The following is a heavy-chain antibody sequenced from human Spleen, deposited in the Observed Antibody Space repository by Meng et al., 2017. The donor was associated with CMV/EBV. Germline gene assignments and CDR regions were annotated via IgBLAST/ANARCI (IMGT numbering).Heavy chain of an antibody. CDR2: IIPIFGTA. CDR3: VRSSYFDSSGPDY. D-gene: IGHD3-22*01. Sequence: KASGGTFSSYGISWVRQAPGQGLEWMGGIIPIFGTANYAQKFQGRVTITTDESTSTAYMELSSLRSEDTAVYYCVRSSYFDSSGPDYWGQGTLVTVS. CDR1: GGTFSSYG. J-gene: IGHJ4*02. V-gene: IGHV1-69*05.